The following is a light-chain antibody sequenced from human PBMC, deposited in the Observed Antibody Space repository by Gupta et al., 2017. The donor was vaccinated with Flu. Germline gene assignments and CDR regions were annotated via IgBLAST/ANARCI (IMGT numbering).Light chain of an antibody. CDR2: DAS. Sequence: VLTQSPASLSLSPGERATLSCRASQSIGASLAWYRQKPGQPPRLLIYDASSRPTGIPARFSGSGSGTDFTLTISSLEPEDVAVYYCQHRSVCPPGATFGQGTKVEIK. CDR3: QHRSVCPPGAT. V-gene: IGKV3-11*01. CDR1: QSIGAS. J-gene: IGKJ1*01.